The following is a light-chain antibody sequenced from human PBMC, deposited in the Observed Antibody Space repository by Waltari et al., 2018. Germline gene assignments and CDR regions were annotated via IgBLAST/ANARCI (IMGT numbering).Light chain of an antibody. Sequence: SSELTQDPAVSEALGQTVRITCPGDSLRSYYASWYQQKPGQAPVLVIYGKNNRPSGLPDRFSGSSSGNTASLTISGAQAEDEADYYCTSRDSSGNHVVFGGGTKLTVL. J-gene: IGLJ2*01. CDR2: GKN. CDR3: TSRDSSGNHVV. V-gene: IGLV3-19*01. CDR1: SLRSYY.